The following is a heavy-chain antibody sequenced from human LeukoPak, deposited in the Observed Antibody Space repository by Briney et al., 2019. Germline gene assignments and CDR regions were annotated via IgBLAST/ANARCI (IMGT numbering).Heavy chain of an antibody. CDR1: GGSFSGYY. D-gene: IGHD3-16*02. CDR3: ARGGRDYVWGSYRYFDY. V-gene: IGHV4-34*01. J-gene: IGHJ4*02. CDR2: INHSGST. Sequence: SETLFLTCAVYGGSFSGYYWSWIRQPPGKGLEWIGEINHSGSTNYNPSLKSRVTISVDTSKNQFSLKLSSVTAADTAVYYCARGGRDYVWGSYRYFDYWGQGTLVTVSS.